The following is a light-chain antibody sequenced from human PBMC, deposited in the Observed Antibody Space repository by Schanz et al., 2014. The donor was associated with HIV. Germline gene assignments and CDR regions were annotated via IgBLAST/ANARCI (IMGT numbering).Light chain of an antibody. CDR2: ANN. CDR1: SSNIKINA. J-gene: IGLJ3*02. Sequence: QSVLTQPPSASGTPGQRVTISCSGSSSNIKINAVNWYQHLPGTAPKLLMYANNQRPSGVPDRFSGSKSGTSASLAISGLQSEDEADYYCAAWDDSLNGWVFGGGTQLTVL. CDR3: AAWDDSLNGWV. V-gene: IGLV1-44*01.